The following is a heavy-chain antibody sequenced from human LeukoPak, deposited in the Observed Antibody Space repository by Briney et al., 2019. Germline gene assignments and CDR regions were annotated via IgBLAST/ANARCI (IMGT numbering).Heavy chain of an antibody. Sequence: SSETLFLTCTVSGGSISSSSYYWGWIRQPPGKGLEWIGSIYYSGSTYYNPSLKSRVTISVDTSKNQFSLKLSSVTAADTAVYYCARQLVDTAMVAGDYWGQGTLVTVSS. V-gene: IGHV4-39*01. CDR2: IYYSGST. CDR3: ARQLVDTAMVAGDY. CDR1: GGSISSSSYY. D-gene: IGHD5-18*01. J-gene: IGHJ4*02.